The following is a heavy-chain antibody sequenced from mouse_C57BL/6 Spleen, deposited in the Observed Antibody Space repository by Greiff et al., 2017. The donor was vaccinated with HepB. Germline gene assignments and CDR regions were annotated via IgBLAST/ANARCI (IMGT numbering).Heavy chain of an antibody. CDR1: GYTFTSYW. D-gene: IGHD4-1*01. CDR2: IDPSDSYT. CDR3: ARKGGTGYYAMDY. Sequence: VQLQQSGAELVKPGASVKLSCKASGYTFTSYWMQWVKQRPGQGLEWIGEIDPSDSYTNYNQKFKGKAKLTVDTSSSTAYMQLSSLTSEDSAVYYWARKGGTGYYAMDYWGQGTSVTVSS. J-gene: IGHJ4*01. V-gene: IGHV1-50*01.